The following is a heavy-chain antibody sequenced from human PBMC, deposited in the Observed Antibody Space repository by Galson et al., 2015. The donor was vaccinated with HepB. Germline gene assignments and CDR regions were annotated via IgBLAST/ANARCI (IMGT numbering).Heavy chain of an antibody. Sequence: CAISGDSVSSNSVAWSWIRQSPSRGLEWLGTTYFRSKWYLGYSVSMKSRIIITPDTSKNQFSLQLNFVTPEDTAVYYCVRGQSRTYNIWGQGTMVTVSS. CDR3: VRGQSRTYNI. J-gene: IGHJ3*02. V-gene: IGHV6-1*01. CDR1: GDSVSSNSVA. D-gene: IGHD3-16*01. CDR2: TYFRSKWYL.